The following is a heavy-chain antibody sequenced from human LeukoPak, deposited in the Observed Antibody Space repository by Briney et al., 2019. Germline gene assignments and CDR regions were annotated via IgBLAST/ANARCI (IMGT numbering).Heavy chain of an antibody. V-gene: IGHV4-38-2*02. Sequence: SETLSLTCTVLTYSIASGYFWGWIRQSPGKGLEWIATVHHPDITHYNPSLERRVTISMDPSRNHFSLTLKSVTAADTAVYYCAREGGHQLFYPSWTHTGHFDFWGQGIVVTVSS. CDR3: AREGGHQLFYPSWTHTGHFDF. CDR1: TYSIASGYF. CDR2: VHHPDIT. J-gene: IGHJ4*02. D-gene: IGHD2-8*02.